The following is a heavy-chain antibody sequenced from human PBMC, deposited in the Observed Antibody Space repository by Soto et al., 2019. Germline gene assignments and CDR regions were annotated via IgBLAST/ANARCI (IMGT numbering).Heavy chain of an antibody. Sequence: SVKVSCKASGYSFTKFDISWVRQAPGQGLEWMGGIIPIFGTANYAQKFQGRVTITADESTSTAYMELSSLRSEDTAVYYCARAGHYYDSSGYHGAFDIWGQGTMVTVSS. CDR2: IIPIFGTA. V-gene: IGHV1-69*13. CDR1: GYSFTKFD. CDR3: ARAGHYYDSSGYHGAFDI. D-gene: IGHD3-22*01. J-gene: IGHJ3*02.